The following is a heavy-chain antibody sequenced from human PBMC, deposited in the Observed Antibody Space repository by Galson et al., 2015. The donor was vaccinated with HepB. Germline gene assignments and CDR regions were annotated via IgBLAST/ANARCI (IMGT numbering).Heavy chain of an antibody. V-gene: IGHV3-33*01. Sequence: SLRLSCAASGFTFSSYGMHWVRQAPGKGLEWVAVIWYDGSNKYYADSVKGRFTISRDNSKNTLYLQMNSLRAEDTAVYYCARDEPTYCSGGSCYFPREDYGMDVWGQGTTVTVSS. CDR3: ARDEPTYCSGGSCYFPREDYGMDV. J-gene: IGHJ6*02. CDR2: IWYDGSNK. D-gene: IGHD2-15*01. CDR1: GFTFSSYG.